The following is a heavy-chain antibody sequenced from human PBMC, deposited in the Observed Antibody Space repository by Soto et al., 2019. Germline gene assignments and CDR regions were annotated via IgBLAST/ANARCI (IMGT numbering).Heavy chain of an antibody. V-gene: IGHV1-58*01. Sequence: AVKVSCKASGDGYFTSVAVQWVRQTLGQGLEWLGVSAVGSSHTDYAPTVQGRGPITRDLSTRIVYMELSCRRSEETAVYFCAAAATAWQQFTPCDSWGQGTRVTVSS. D-gene: IGHD6-13*01. CDR1: GDGYFTSVA. CDR2: SAVGSSHT. CDR3: AAAATAWQQFTPCDS. J-gene: IGHJ4*02.